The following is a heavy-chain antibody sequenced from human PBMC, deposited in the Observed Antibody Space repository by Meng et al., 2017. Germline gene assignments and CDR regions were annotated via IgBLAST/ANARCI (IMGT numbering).Heavy chain of an antibody. Sequence: QLVESGGGLVQSGGSMRLSCTASGFTFRHYWMNWVRQARWKGLVWVSRIKPDGTMTVYADAVKGRFTISRDNAKITLYLKMISLRSDDTDVYYCARSDWFDPWGHGTLVTVSS. CDR2: IKPDGTMT. V-gene: IGHV3-74*01. CDR1: GFTFRHYW. J-gene: IGHJ5*02. CDR3: ARSDWFDP.